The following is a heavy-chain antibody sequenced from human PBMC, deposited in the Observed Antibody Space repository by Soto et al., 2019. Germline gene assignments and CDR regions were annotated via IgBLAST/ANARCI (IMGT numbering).Heavy chain of an antibody. V-gene: IGHV3-23*01. CDR2: ISGSGGST. CDR3: AKVRDIVATVGGWFDP. CDR1: GFTFSSYA. J-gene: IGHJ5*02. D-gene: IGHD5-12*01. Sequence: EVQLLESGGGLVQPGGSLRLSCAASGFTFSSYAMSWVRQAPGKWLEWVSAISGSGGSTYYADSVKGRFTISRDNSKNTLYRQMNSLRAEDTAVYYCAKVRDIVATVGGWFDPWGQGTLVTVSS.